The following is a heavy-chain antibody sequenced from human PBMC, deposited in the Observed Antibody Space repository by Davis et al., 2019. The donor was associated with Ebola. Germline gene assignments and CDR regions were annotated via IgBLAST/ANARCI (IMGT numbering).Heavy chain of an antibody. J-gene: IGHJ4*02. CDR3: ARRVDY. CDR2: IRPDGSEE. V-gene: IGHV3-7*01. Sequence: GESLKISCAASGFTFSNYWMSWVRQAPGKGLEWVANIRPDGSEEQYVDSLKGRFTISRDNAKNSLYLQMNSLRAEDTAVYYCARRVDYWGQGTLVTVSS. CDR1: GFTFSNYW.